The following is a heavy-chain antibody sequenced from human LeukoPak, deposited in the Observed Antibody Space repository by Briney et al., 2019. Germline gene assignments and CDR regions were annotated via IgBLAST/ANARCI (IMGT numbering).Heavy chain of an antibody. D-gene: IGHD5-24*01. CDR1: GFTFSSYW. CDR2: IKEDGSEK. J-gene: IGHJ4*02. V-gene: IGHV3-7*01. Sequence: GGSLRLSCAASGFTFSSYWMSWVRQAPGKGLEWVANIKEDGSEKYYVDSVTGRFTIFRDNAKKSLYLQMNSLRAEDTAVYYCAGRWLRNFDYWGQGTLVTVSS. CDR3: AGRWLRNFDY.